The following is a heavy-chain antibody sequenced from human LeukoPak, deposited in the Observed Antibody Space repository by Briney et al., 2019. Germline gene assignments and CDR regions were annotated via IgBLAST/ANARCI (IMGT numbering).Heavy chain of an antibody. CDR1: SGSISSSSYY. J-gene: IGHJ6*03. CDR3: ARIMTTGTRDYPYYYMDV. CDR2: ISYSGST. D-gene: IGHD4-17*01. V-gene: IGHV4-39*01. Sequence: PSETLSLTCTVSSGSISSSSYYWGWIRQPPGKGLEWIGSISYSGSTYYNPSLKSRVTISVDTSKNQFSLKLSSVTAADTAVYYCARIMTTGTRDYPYYYMDVWGKGTTVTVSS.